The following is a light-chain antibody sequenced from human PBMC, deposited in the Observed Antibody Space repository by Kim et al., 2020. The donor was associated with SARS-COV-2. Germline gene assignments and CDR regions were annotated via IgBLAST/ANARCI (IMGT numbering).Light chain of an antibody. Sequence: SYELTQPLSVSVALGQTATITCGGDNIGSKKVHWYQEKPGQAPVLVIYRDSNRASGIPERFSGSKSWNTATLTISRAPAGDEADYYCQVYDSSTVVFGGG. CDR1: NIGSKK. CDR2: RDS. CDR3: QVYDSSTVV. V-gene: IGLV3-9*01. J-gene: IGLJ2*01.